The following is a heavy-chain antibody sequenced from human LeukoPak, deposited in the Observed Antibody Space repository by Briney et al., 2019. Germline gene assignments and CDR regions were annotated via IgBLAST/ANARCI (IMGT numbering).Heavy chain of an antibody. Sequence: SETLSLTCAVYGGSFSGYYWSWIRQPPGKGLEWIGEINHSGSTNYNPSLKSRVTISVDTSKNQFSLKLSSVTAADTAVYYCARLPREYYDFWSGYYNYGMDVWGQGTTVTVSS. V-gene: IGHV4-34*01. CDR1: GGSFSGYY. D-gene: IGHD3-3*01. CDR2: INHSGST. J-gene: IGHJ6*02. CDR3: ARLPREYYDFWSGYYNYGMDV.